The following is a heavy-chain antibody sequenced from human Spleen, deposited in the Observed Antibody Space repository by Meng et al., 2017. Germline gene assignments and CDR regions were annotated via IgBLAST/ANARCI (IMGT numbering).Heavy chain of an antibody. CDR3: ARDRLTLIVGVDYFDL. Sequence: GSLRLSCTVSGYSISSGYYWGWIRQPPGKGLEWIGSISHSGSTYYNPSLKNRVTISVDTSQNQFSLKMSFVTAADTAVYYCARDRLTLIVGVDYFDLWGHGTLVTVSS. J-gene: IGHJ2*01. CDR2: ISHSGST. D-gene: IGHD3-22*01. V-gene: IGHV4-38-2*02. CDR1: GYSISSGYY.